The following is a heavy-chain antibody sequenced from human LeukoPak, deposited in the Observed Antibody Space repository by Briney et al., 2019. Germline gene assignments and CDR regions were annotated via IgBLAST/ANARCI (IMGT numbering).Heavy chain of an antibody. CDR2: ISYSGST. CDR3: ARDGYCSGARCITYGMDV. Sequence: PSQTLSLTCTVSGGSISSYYWSWIRQPPGKGLEWIGYISYSGSTNYNPSLKSRVTISIDTSKNQFSLRLRSVTAADTAVYYCARDGYCSGARCITYGMDVWGQGTTVTVSS. V-gene: IGHV4-59*01. J-gene: IGHJ6*02. D-gene: IGHD2-15*01. CDR1: GGSISSYY.